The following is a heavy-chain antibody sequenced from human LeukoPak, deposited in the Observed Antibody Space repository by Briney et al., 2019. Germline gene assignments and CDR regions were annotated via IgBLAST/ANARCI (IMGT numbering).Heavy chain of an antibody. CDR3: ARGVVPTEFDY. CDR1: GFSFDDYG. Sequence: GGSLRLSCEASGFSFDDYGMSWVRQPPGKGLEWVSGINWNGGSTGYADSVRGRFTISRDNAKNSLFLQMNSLRAEDTALYYCARGVVPTEFDYWGQGTLVTVSS. D-gene: IGHD2-15*01. CDR2: INWNGGST. V-gene: IGHV3-20*04. J-gene: IGHJ4*02.